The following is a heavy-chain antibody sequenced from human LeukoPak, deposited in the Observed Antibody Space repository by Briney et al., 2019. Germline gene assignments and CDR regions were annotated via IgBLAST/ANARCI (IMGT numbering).Heavy chain of an antibody. CDR3: ARDPLNYYDSSGGGDYYGMDV. CDR2: INPNSGGT. CDR1: EYTFTGYY. V-gene: IGHV1-2*02. J-gene: IGHJ6*02. D-gene: IGHD3-22*01. Sequence: ASVKVSCKASEYTFTGYYMHWVRQAPGQGLEWMGWINPNSGGTNYAQKFQGRVTMTRDTSISTAYMEPSRLRSDDTAVYYCARDPLNYYDSSGGGDYYGMDVWGQGTTVTVSS.